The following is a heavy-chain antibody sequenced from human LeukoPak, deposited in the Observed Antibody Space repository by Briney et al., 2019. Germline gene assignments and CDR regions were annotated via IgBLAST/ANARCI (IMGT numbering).Heavy chain of an antibody. CDR1: GDSISSNY. J-gene: IGHJ4*02. D-gene: IGHD3-10*01. CDR3: ARGFAGGVYYFDY. Sequence: SETLSLTCTVSGDSISSNYWSWIRPPPGKGLEWIGYIYYSGSTNYNPSLKSRVTISVDTSKNQFSLKLSSVTAADTAVYYCARGFAGGVYYFDYWGQGTLVTVSS. CDR2: IYYSGST. V-gene: IGHV4-59*01.